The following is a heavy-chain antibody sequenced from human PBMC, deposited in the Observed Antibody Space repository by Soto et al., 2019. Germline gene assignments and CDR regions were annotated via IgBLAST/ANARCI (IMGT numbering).Heavy chain of an antibody. CDR1: GGSFGSSA. V-gene: IGHV1-69*01. Sequence: QVQLVQSGADVKKPGSSVKVSCKTSGGSFGSSAISWVRQAPAQGLEWMGEIIPVFDKANYAQNFQDRLTITADESTGTVFMQLSSLRSDDTAVYFCARLRRDWGDAFDLWSQGTFVTVSS. CDR3: ARLRRDWGDAFDL. D-gene: IGHD3-16*01. CDR2: IIPVFDKA. J-gene: IGHJ3*01.